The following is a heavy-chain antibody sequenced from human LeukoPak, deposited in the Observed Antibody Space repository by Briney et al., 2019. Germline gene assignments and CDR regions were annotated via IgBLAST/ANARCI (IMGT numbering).Heavy chain of an antibody. CDR1: GGSISSYY. V-gene: IGHV4-4*09. J-gene: IGHJ6*03. CDR3: ARRDYYYYYMDV. Sequence: SETLSLTCTVSGGSISSYYWSWIRQPPGKGLEWIGYIYTSGSTNYNPSLKSRVTISVDASKNQFSLKLSSVTAADTAVYYCARRDYYYYYMDVWGKGTTVTVSS. CDR2: IYTSGST.